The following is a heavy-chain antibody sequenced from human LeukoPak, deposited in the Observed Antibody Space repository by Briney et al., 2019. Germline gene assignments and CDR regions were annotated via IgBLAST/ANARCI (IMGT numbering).Heavy chain of an antibody. CDR1: GGSISSYY. D-gene: IGHD2-8*02. CDR2: IYYSGST. Sequence: PSETLSLTCTVSGGSISSYYWSWIRQPPGKGLEWIGYIYYSGSTNYNPSLKSRVTMSVDTSKNQFSLKLTSVTAADTAVYYCARTKTTGVLDYWGQGTLVTVSS. V-gene: IGHV4-59*12. CDR3: ARTKTTGVLDY. J-gene: IGHJ4*02.